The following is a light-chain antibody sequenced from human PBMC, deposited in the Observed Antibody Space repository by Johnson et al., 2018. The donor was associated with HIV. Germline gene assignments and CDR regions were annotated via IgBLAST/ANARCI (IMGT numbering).Light chain of an antibody. Sequence: QSVLTQPPSVSAAPGQKVTISCSGSSSNIGNNYVSWYQQLPGTAPKLLIYENNKRPLGIPDRFYGSKSGTSATLGITGLQTGDEADYYCGTWDNSLIPVYVFGTPTKVAVL. CDR3: GTWDNSLIPVYV. CDR1: SSNIGNNY. J-gene: IGLJ1*01. V-gene: IGLV1-51*02. CDR2: ENN.